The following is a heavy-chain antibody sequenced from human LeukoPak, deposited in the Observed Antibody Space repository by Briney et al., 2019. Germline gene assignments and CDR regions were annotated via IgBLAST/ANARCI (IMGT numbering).Heavy chain of an antibody. CDR1: GGSFSGYY. CDR3: ASSTYYYDSSGYSPFDY. CDR2: INHSGST. J-gene: IGHJ4*02. D-gene: IGHD3-22*01. Sequence: SETLSLTCAVYGGSFSGYYWSWIRQPPGKGLEWIGEINHSGSTNYNPSLKSRVTISVDTSKNQFSLKLSSVTAADTAVYYCASSTYYYDSSGYSPFDYWGQGTLVTVSS. V-gene: IGHV4-34*01.